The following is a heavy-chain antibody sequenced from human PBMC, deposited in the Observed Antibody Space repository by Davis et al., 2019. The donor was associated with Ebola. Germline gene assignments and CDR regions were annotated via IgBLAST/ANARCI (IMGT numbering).Heavy chain of an antibody. CDR3: AKVGTGVGVGFDY. Sequence: PGGSLRLSCAASGFTFSSYWMSWVRHAPGKGLEWVSGISWNSGSIGYADSVKGRFTISRDNAKNSLYLQMNSLRAEDTALYYCAKVGTGVGVGFDYWGQGTLVTVSS. CDR1: GFTFSSYW. CDR2: ISWNSGSI. V-gene: IGHV3-9*01. D-gene: IGHD3-3*01. J-gene: IGHJ4*02.